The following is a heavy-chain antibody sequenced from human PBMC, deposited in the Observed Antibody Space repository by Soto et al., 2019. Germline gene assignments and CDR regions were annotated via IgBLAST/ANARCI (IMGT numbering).Heavy chain of an antibody. V-gene: IGHV1-18*04. J-gene: IGHJ4*02. Sequence: QVQLVQSGAEVKKPGASVTVSCKASGYTFSRHGISWVRQAPGQGLEWMAWSGNTNYAQKFQGRLTLTTNPSTRTAYMELRSLRSDDTAVYYCARGADDFLSGYYYEYWGQGTLVTVSS. CDR3: ARGADDFLSGYYYEY. D-gene: IGHD3-3*01. CDR1: GYTFSRHG. CDR2: SGNT.